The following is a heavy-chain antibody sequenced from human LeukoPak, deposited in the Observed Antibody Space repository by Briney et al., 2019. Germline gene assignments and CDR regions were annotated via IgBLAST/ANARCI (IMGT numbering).Heavy chain of an antibody. J-gene: IGHJ4*02. CDR2: IRYDGSNK. V-gene: IGHV3-30*02. Sequence: GTLRLSCAASGFTFSSYGMHWVRQAPGKGLEWVVFIRYDGSNKYYADSVKGRFTISRDNSKNTLYLQMNSLRAEDTAVYYCAKDKQQWLVRSFYFDYWGQGTLVTVSS. CDR3: AKDKQQWLVRSFYFDY. CDR1: GFTFSSYG. D-gene: IGHD6-19*01.